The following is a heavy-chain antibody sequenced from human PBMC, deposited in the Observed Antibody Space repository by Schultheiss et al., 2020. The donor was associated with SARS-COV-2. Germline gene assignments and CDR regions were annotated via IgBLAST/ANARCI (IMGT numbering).Heavy chain of an antibody. CDR2: ISGSGGST. CDR1: GFTFSSYA. V-gene: IGHV3-23*01. D-gene: IGHD5-18*01. J-gene: IGHJ4*02. CDR3: ARDTWRTTAMVIPDY. Sequence: GGSLRLSCAASGFTFSSYAMSWVRQAPGKGLEWVSAISGSGGSTYYADSVKGRFTISRDNSKNTLYLQMNGLRAEDTAVYYCARDTWRTTAMVIPDYWGQGTLVTVSS.